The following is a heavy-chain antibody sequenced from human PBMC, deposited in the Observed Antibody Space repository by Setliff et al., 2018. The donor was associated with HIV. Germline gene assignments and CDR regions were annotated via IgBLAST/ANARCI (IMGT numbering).Heavy chain of an antibody. CDR1: GGSISSGNYY. J-gene: IGHJ6*03. CDR2: TYTSGST. CDR3: ARDWSGYSSSRGSYYYYMDV. Sequence: SETLSLTCTVSGGSISSGNYYWTWVRQPAEKGLEWIGRTYTSGSTNYNPSLKSRVTISVDTSKNQFSLRLSSVTAADTAIYYCARDWSGYSSSRGSYYYYMDVWGKGTTVTVSS. V-gene: IGHV4-61*02. D-gene: IGHD6-13*01.